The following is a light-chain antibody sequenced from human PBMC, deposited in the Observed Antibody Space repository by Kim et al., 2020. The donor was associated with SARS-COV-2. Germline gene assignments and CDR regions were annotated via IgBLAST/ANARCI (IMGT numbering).Light chain of an antibody. CDR3: QQYSTYPPT. J-gene: IGKJ2*01. CDR1: QCISNY. V-gene: IGKV1-16*02. Sequence: SASVGDTVTITCRASQCISNYLVWFQQKPPKAPKSVIYAASSLQSGVSSNFSGSGSATACILTISSRQYADFATYYCQQYSTYPPTFGQGTKLEI. CDR2: AAS.